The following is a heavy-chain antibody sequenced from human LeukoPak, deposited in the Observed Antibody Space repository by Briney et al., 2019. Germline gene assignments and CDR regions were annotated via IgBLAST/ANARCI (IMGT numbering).Heavy chain of an antibody. J-gene: IGHJ6*02. Sequence: ASVKVSCKASGGTFSGYAISWVRQAPGQGLEWMGRISPIIDKPQVAQKFQGRVTITADKATRTAYMELSSLRSEDTAVYYCARDPSSFSRYNWSDIPYHYGMDVWGQGTTVTVSS. CDR3: ARDPSSFSRYNWSDIPYHYGMDV. V-gene: IGHV1-69*04. CDR1: GGTFSGYA. D-gene: IGHD1-20*01. CDR2: ISPIIDKP.